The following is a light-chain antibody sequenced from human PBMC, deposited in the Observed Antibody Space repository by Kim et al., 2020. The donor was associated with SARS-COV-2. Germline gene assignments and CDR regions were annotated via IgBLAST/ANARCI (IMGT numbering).Light chain of an antibody. CDR3: LQDYSYPYT. CDR2: GAS. J-gene: IGKJ2*01. Sequence: AIQMTQSPSTLSASVGDRVTITCRASQVISGDLTWYQQKPGKAPKLLIYGASSLETGVPSRFDGSGAGTEFTLTISNLQPEDVASYYCLQDYSYPYTFGQGTKLEI. CDR1: QVISGD. V-gene: IGKV1-6*01.